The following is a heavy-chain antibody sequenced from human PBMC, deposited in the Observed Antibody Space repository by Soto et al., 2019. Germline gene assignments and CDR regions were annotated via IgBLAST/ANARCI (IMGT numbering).Heavy chain of an antibody. CDR3: ARDRTVYFDY. V-gene: IGHV3-33*01. D-gene: IGHD4-17*01. CDR2: IWYDGNNK. CDR1: GLTFSSYG. J-gene: IGHJ4*02. Sequence: GGSLRLSCAASGLTFSSYGMHWVRQAPGKGLEWVALIWYDGNNKDYVDSVKGRFTISRDNSKNTLYLQMNSLRVEDTAVYYCARDRTVYFDYWGEGTLVTVSS.